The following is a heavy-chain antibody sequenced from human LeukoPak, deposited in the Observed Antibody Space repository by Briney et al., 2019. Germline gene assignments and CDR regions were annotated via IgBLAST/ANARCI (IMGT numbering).Heavy chain of an antibody. J-gene: IGHJ6*03. CDR1: GYTFTSYD. D-gene: IGHD6-13*01. CDR2: MNPNSGNT. V-gene: IGHV1-8*03. CDR3: ARDRGYSSSWGFNYYYYYYMDV. Sequence: GASVKVSCKASGYTFTSYDINWVRQATGQGLEWMGWMNPNSGNTGYAQKFQGRVTITRNTSISTAYMELSSLRSEDTAVYYCARDRGYSSSWGFNYYYYYYMDVWGKGTTVTVSS.